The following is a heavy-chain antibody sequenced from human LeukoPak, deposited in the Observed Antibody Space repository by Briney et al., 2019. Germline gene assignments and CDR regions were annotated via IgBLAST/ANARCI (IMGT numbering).Heavy chain of an antibody. Sequence: PGGSLRLSCTASGFTFSNYWMTWVRQAPGKGLNWVAHIKEDGSEEYYVDSVKGRFTMSRDNAKNSLYLQMSRLRAEDTAVYYCARGHYGKDVWGQGTTVTVSS. CDR3: ARGHYGKDV. J-gene: IGHJ6*02. V-gene: IGHV3-7*05. CDR2: IKEDGSEE. CDR1: GFTFSNYW.